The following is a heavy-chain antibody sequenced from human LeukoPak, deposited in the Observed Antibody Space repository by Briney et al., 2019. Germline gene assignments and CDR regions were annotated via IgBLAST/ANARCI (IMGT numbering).Heavy chain of an antibody. Sequence: GGSLRLSCAASGLTFYSYGMHWVRQAPGKGLEWVANINQDGSQKYYVDSVKGRFTISRDNAKNSLYLQMNSLRAEDTAVYYCARALAAAGSYWGQGTLVTVSS. CDR3: ARALAAAGSY. CDR2: INQDGSQK. J-gene: IGHJ4*02. CDR1: GLTFYSYG. V-gene: IGHV3-7*01. D-gene: IGHD6-25*01.